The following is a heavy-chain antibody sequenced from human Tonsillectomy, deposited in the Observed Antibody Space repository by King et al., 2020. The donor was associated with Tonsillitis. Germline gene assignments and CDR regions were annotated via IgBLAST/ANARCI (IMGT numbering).Heavy chain of an antibody. CDR1: GFTFDDYA. V-gene: IGHV3-9*01. Sequence: VQLVESGGGLVQPGRSLRLSCAASGFTFDDYAMHWVRQTPGKGLEWVSGISWNSGRIGYADSVKGRFTISRENAKNSLYLKMNSLRAEDTSLYYCSKDPTVAPYDFWSIYSTNSYYYGMYVCGPGATVTVSS. CDR3: SKDPTVAPYDFWSIYSTNSYYYGMYV. CDR2: ISWNSGRI. D-gene: IGHD3-3*01. J-gene: IGHJ6*02.